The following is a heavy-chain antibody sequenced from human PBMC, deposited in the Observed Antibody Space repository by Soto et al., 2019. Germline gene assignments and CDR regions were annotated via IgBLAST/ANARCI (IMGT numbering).Heavy chain of an antibody. D-gene: IGHD2-21*02. V-gene: IGHV4-34*01. CDR1: GWSFSGYY. CDR2: INHSGTI. CDR3: ARADRTLVTSYSLDV. Sequence: SETLSLTCAVYGWSFSGYYWTWIRQPPGKGLEWIGEINHSGTINFNPSLKSRLTISLDTSKKHFSLKLSSVTDADTAAYYCARADRTLVTSYSLDVWGQGTTVTVSS. J-gene: IGHJ6*02.